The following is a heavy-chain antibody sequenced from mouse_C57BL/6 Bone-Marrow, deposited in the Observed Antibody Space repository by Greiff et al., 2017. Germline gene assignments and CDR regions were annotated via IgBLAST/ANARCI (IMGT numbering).Heavy chain of an antibody. D-gene: IGHD2-2*01. J-gene: IGHJ3*01. Sequence: QVQLQQSGAELVRPGASVTLSCKASGYTFTDYEMHWVKQTPVHGLEWIGAIDPETGGTAYNQKFKGKAILTADKSSSTAYMELRSLTSEDSAVYYCTRVYYGYDERFAYWGQGTLVTVSA. CDR1: GYTFTDYE. V-gene: IGHV1-15*01. CDR2: IDPETGGT. CDR3: TRVYYGYDERFAY.